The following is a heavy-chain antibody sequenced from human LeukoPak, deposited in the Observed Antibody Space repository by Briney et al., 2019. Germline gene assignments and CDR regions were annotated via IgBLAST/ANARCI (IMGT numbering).Heavy chain of an antibody. CDR3: ARDGGRGVPSYGMDV. D-gene: IGHD3-10*01. CDR2: ISWNSGSI. CDR1: GFTFDDYA. Sequence: PGGSLRLSCAASGFTFDDYAMHWVRQAPGKGLEWVSGISWNSGSIGYADPVKGRFTISRDNSKNTLYLQMGSLRAEDMAVYYCARDGGRGVPSYGMDVWGQGTTVTVSS. J-gene: IGHJ6*02. V-gene: IGHV3-9*03.